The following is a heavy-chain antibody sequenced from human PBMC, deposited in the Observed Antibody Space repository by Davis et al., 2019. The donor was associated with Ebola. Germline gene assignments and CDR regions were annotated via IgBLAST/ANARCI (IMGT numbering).Heavy chain of an antibody. CDR3: ARDFRRDDFWSGYLNWFDP. CDR1: GFTFSSYW. CDR2: IKQDGSEK. Sequence: PGGSLRLSCAASGFTFSSYWMSWVRQAPGKGLEWVANIKQDGSEKYYVDSVKGRFTISRDNAKNTLYLQMNSLRAEDTAVYYCARDFRRDDFWSGYLNWFDPWGQGTLVTVSS. D-gene: IGHD3-3*01. V-gene: IGHV3-7*01. J-gene: IGHJ5*02.